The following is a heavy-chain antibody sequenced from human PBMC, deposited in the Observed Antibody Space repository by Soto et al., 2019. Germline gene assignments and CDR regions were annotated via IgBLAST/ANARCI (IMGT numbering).Heavy chain of an antibody. J-gene: IGHJ5*02. D-gene: IGHD3-22*01. V-gene: IGHV4-34*01. CDR3: ARGHSYYDSSGYPQGNWFDP. Sequence: SETLSLTCAVYGGSFSGYYWSWIRQPPGKGLEWIGEINHSGSTNYNPSLKSRVTISVDTSKNQFSLKLSSVTAADTAVYYCARGHSYYDSSGYPQGNWFDPWGQGTLVTVSS. CDR1: GGSFSGYY. CDR2: INHSGST.